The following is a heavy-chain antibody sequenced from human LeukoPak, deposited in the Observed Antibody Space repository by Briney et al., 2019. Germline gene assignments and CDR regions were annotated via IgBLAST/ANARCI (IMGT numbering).Heavy chain of an antibody. CDR2: INHSGST. D-gene: IGHD2-2*01. CDR1: GGSFSGYY. J-gene: IGHJ6*02. V-gene: IGHV4-34*01. CDR3: PRGWSLVVPAAIRGRCYYGMDV. Sequence: SETLSLTCAVYGGSFSGYYRSWIRQPPGKGLEWIGEINHSGSTNYNPSLKSRVTISVDTSKNQFSLKLSSVTAADTAVYYCPRGWSLVVPAAIRGRCYYGMDVWGQGNTVTVSS.